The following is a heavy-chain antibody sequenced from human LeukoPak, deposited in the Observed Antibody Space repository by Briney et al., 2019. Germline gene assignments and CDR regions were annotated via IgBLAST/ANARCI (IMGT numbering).Heavy chain of an antibody. D-gene: IGHD3-22*01. V-gene: IGHV3-23*01. CDR3: GQGSSAYFVDL. J-gene: IGHJ5*02. CDR1: GFIFNNYG. CDR2: ISNDGGGT. Sequence: GGSLRLSCAASGFIFNNYGLIWVRQAPGKGLEWVSAISNDGGGTNYADFVKGRFTISRDNSKNTLFLQMNSLRAEDTALYYCGQGSSAYFVDLWGQGTLVTVSS.